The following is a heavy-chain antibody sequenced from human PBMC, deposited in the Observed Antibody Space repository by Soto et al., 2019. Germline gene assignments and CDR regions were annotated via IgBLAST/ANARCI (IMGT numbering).Heavy chain of an antibody. CDR1: GFSLSNARMG. D-gene: IGHD3-9*01. Sequence: QVTLKESGPVLVKPTETLTLTCTVSGFSLSNARMGVSWIRQPPGKALEWLAHIFSNDEKSYSTSLKSRLTTSKDTSKRQVVLTMNNMDPVDTATYYCARIGNMSYYDILTGYDFDYWGQGTLVTGSS. V-gene: IGHV2-26*01. CDR3: ARIGNMSYYDILTGYDFDY. J-gene: IGHJ4*02. CDR2: IFSNDEK.